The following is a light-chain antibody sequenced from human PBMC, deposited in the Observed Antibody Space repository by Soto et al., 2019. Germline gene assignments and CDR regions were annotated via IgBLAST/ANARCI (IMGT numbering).Light chain of an antibody. CDR2: AAS. CDR1: QSVSSRS. CDR3: QQYGSSGT. J-gene: IGKJ1*01. V-gene: IGKV3-20*01. Sequence: IVLTQSPGTLSLSPGERATLSCRASQSVSSRSLAWYQQKPGQAPRLLIYAASSRATGIPDRFSGGGSGTDFTLTISRLEPEDFAVYYCQQYGSSGTFGQGTKVDIK.